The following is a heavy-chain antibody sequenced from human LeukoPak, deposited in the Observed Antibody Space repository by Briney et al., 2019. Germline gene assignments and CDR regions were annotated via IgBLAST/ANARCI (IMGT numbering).Heavy chain of an antibody. D-gene: IGHD5-12*01. V-gene: IGHV4-30-2*01. Sequence: TSETLSLTCTVSGGSISSGGYYWSWIRQPPGKGLEWIGYIYHSGGTYYNPSLKSRVTISVDRSKNQFSLKLSSVTAADTAVYYCARVVARSWFDPWGQGTLVTVSS. J-gene: IGHJ5*02. CDR2: IYHSGGT. CDR1: GGSISSGGYY. CDR3: ARVVARSWFDP.